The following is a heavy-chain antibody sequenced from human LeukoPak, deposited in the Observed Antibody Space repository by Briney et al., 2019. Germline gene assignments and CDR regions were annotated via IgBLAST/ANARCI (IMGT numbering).Heavy chain of an antibody. D-gene: IGHD3-10*01. J-gene: IGHJ4*02. CDR3: ARDRTNYYGSGHDY. Sequence: PSETLPLTCTVSGGSISSSSYYWGWIRQPPGKGLEWIGSIYYSGSTYYNPSLKSRVTISVDTSKNQFSLKLSSVTAADTAVYYCARDRTNYYGSGHDYWGQGTLVTVSS. V-gene: IGHV4-39*07. CDR2: IYYSGST. CDR1: GGSISSSSYY.